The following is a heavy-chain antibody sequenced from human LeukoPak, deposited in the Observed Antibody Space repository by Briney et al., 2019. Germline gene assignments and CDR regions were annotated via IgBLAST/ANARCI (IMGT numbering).Heavy chain of an antibody. V-gene: IGHV3-21*01. CDR2: ISSSSSYI. J-gene: IGHJ4*02. Sequence: GGSLRLSCAASGFTFSHFWMSWVRQTPGKGLEWVSSISSSSSYIYYADSVKGRFTISRDNAKNSLYLQMNSLRAEDTAVYYCATEYSSGWYSGSFGDYWGQGTLVTVSS. CDR3: ATEYSSGWYSGSFGDY. D-gene: IGHD6-19*01. CDR1: GFTFSHFW.